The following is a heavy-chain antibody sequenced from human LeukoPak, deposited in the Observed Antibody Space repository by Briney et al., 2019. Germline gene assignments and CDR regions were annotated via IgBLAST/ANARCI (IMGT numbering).Heavy chain of an antibody. CDR2: INHSGST. D-gene: IGHD2-2*01. Sequence: SETLSLTCAVYGGSFSGYYWSWIRQPPGKGLEWIGEINHSGSTNYNPSLKSRVTISVDTSKNQFSLKLSSVTAADTAVYYCARDPRPAAIRYFDYWGQGTLVTVSS. CDR3: ARDPRPAAIRYFDY. V-gene: IGHV4-34*01. CDR1: GGSFSGYY. J-gene: IGHJ4*02.